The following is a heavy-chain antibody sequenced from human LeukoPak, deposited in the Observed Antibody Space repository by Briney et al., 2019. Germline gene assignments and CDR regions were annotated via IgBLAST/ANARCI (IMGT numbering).Heavy chain of an antibody. CDR3: ARSLRVVVEPAAIWNWFDP. D-gene: IGHD2-2*01. CDR2: LYYSGST. Sequence: SETLSLTCTVSGGSISSYSWGWIRQPPGKGLEWIGYLYYSGSTNSNPSLKSRVTISVDTSKNQFSLKLSSVTAADTAVYYCARSLRVVVEPAAIWNWFDPWGQGTLVTVSS. V-gene: IGHV4-59*08. J-gene: IGHJ5*02. CDR1: GGSISSYS.